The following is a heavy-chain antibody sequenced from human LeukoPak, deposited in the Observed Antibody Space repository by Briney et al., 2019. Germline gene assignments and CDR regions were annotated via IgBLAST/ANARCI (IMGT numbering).Heavy chain of an antibody. CDR1: GFTVSSNY. V-gene: IGHV3-53*01. CDR2: IYSGGST. D-gene: IGHD6-19*01. CDR3: ATYSSGWYWGYFDY. Sequence: GGSLRLSCAASGFTVSSNYMSWVRQAPGKGLEWVSVIYSGGSTYYADSVRGRFTISRDDSKNTLYLQMNSLRAEDTAIYYCATYSSGWYWGYFDYWGQGTLVTVSS. J-gene: IGHJ4*02.